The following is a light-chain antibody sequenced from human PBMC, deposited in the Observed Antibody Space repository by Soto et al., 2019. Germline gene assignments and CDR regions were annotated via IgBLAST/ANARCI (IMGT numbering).Light chain of an antibody. CDR3: QQYGSSPRT. CDR1: QRVSSSY. Sequence: IVLAQSHGTLSLSPGERATLSCRASQRVSSSYLAWYQQKPGQAPSLLIYGASSRATGIPDRFSGSGSGTDFTLTISRLEPDDIAVYYCQQYGSSPRTFGQGTKVDIK. V-gene: IGKV3-20*01. J-gene: IGKJ1*01. CDR2: GAS.